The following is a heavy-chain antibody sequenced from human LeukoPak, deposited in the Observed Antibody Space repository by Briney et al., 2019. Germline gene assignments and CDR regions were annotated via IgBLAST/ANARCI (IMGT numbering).Heavy chain of an antibody. Sequence: ETLSLTCTVSGGSISSSSYYWGWIRPPPGKGLEWVSVIYSGGSTYYADSVKGRFTISRDNSKNTLYLQMNSLRAEDTAVYYCARWRTMVRGVDYYFDYWGQGTLVTVSS. D-gene: IGHD3-10*01. CDR1: GGSISSSSYY. V-gene: IGHV3-53*01. J-gene: IGHJ4*02. CDR3: ARWRTMVRGVDYYFDY. CDR2: IYSGGST.